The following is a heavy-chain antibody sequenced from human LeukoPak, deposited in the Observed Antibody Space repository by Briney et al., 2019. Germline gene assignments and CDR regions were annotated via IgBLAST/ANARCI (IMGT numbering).Heavy chain of an antibody. V-gene: IGHV5-51*01. Sequence: GESLKISCKGSGYNFATYWIGWVRQMPGKGLEWMGIIFPGDSDTRYSPSFQGHVTFSADKSISTAYLQWSSLKASATAMYYCARLGGGYTRIFDYWGQGTLVTVSS. J-gene: IGHJ4*02. CDR3: ARLGGGYTRIFDY. D-gene: IGHD5-24*01. CDR1: GYNFATYW. CDR2: IFPGDSDT.